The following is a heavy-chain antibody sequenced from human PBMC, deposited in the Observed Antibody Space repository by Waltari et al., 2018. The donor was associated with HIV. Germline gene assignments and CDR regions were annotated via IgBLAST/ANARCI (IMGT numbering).Heavy chain of an antibody. CDR1: ADTINNYY. CDR3: ARTVGTSISGVITYNWFDS. Sequence: QVQLQESGPGLVKPSETLSLTCNVSADTINNYYLSWIRQSPAKGLEWIGYIYYTGTSNYNPPPSRKRRVTMSLDTSKAQFSLKRTSVSAADTAVHYCARTVGTSISGVITYNWFDSWGQGTLVTVSS. D-gene: IGHD3-3*01. V-gene: IGHV4-59*01. CDR2: IYYTGTS. J-gene: IGHJ5*01.